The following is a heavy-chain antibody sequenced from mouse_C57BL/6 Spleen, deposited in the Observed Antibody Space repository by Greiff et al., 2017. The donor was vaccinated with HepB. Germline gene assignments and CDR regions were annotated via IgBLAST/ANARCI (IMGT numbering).Heavy chain of an antibody. CDR2: ISSGGGNT. Sequence: EVMLVQSGGDLVKPGGSVKLSCEASGFTFSSYGMYWVRQTPDKRLEWVGTISSGGGNTYYTDSVKGRFTISRDNAKNTRYLQMSSLKSEDTAVYYGANGPGYGHDDAMDYWGQGTSVTVSS. CDR1: GFTFSSYG. D-gene: IGHD1-1*02. J-gene: IGHJ4*01. V-gene: IGHV5-6*01. CDR3: ANGPGYGHDDAMDY.